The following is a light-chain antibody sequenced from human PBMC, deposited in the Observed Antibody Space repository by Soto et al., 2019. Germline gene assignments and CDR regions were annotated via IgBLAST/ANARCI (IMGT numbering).Light chain of an antibody. V-gene: IGKV1-13*02. CDR2: DVS. J-gene: IGKJ5*01. CDR1: QDVRGA. Sequence: AIQLTQSPSSLSASVGDRVTITCRASQDVRGALAWYQQKPGKAPKILIYDVSVLESGVPTRFSGSGSGTDFTLTITSLQPVDFATYYCQQFNSYPITFGQGTRRESK. CDR3: QQFNSYPIT.